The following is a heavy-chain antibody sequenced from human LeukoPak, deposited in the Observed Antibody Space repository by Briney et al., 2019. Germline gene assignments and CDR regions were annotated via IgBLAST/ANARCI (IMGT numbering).Heavy chain of an antibody. CDR1: GFTFSTYE. V-gene: IGHV3-48*03. J-gene: IGHJ5*01. CDR2: ISSSGTSI. CDR3: ARDRGLLDSSGWYDY. D-gene: IGHD6-19*01. Sequence: PGGSLRLSCAASGFTFSTYEMNWVRQAPGKGLEWVSYISSSGTSIYYADSVKVRFTISRDNAKNSLYLQMNSLRAEDTAVYYCARDRGLLDSSGWYDYWGHGTLLTVSS.